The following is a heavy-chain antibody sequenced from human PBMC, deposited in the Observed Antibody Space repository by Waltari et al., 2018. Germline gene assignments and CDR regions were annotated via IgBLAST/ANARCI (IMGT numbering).Heavy chain of an antibody. D-gene: IGHD1-26*01. J-gene: IGHJ5*02. V-gene: IGHV4-59*01. CDR3: ARVWRSYYWFDP. CDR1: GGSISSYY. CDR2: IYYSGST. Sequence: QVQLQESGPGLVKPSETLSLTCTVSGGSISSYYWSWIRQPPGKGLEWIGYIYYSGSTNYNPSLKSRVTISVDTSKNQFSLKLSSVTAADTAVYYCARVWRSYYWFDPWGQGTLVTVSS.